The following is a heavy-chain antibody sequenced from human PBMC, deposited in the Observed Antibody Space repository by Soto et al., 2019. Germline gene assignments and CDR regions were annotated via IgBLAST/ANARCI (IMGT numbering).Heavy chain of an antibody. Sequence: GGSLRLSCAASGFTCSSYYRHWVRQAPGKGLEWVADMWYGGSNNYNADSVKGRFTISRDNSKNPLYLQMTSLRAEDTAVYYCARDRGIEMATILNWFDPWGQGTLVTVSS. CDR3: ARDRGIEMATILNWFDP. J-gene: IGHJ5*02. CDR2: MWYGGSNN. D-gene: IGHD5-12*01. CDR1: GFTCSSYY. V-gene: IGHV3-33*08.